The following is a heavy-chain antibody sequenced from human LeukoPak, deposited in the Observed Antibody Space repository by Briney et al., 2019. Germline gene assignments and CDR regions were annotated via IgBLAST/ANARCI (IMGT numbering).Heavy chain of an antibody. Sequence: SETLSLTCTVSGGSISSSSYYWGWIRQPPGKGLEWIGSIYYSGSTYYNPSLKSRVTISVDTSKNQFSLKLSSVTAADTAVYYCARDFHSSSWPRGIIGYWGQGTLVTVSS. CDR3: ARDFHSSSWPRGIIGY. V-gene: IGHV4-39*07. CDR2: IYYSGST. J-gene: IGHJ4*02. CDR1: GGSISSSSYY. D-gene: IGHD6-13*01.